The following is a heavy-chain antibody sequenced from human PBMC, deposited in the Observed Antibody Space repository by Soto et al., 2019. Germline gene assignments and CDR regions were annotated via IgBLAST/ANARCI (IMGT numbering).Heavy chain of an antibody. D-gene: IGHD6-6*01. J-gene: IGHJ6*03. CDR3: AKGKTVSIEKFYYYMDV. CDR2: ISGSGDNT. V-gene: IGHV3-23*01. CDR1: GFTFSNYA. Sequence: EVQLLESGGGLLQPGGSLRLSCAASGFTFSNYAMNWVRQAPGKGLEWDSTISGSGDNTYYADSVKGRFTISRDSSMNTVVLEVNTLRAEDTAIYYFAKGKTVSIEKFYYYMDVWGRGTTVTVSS.